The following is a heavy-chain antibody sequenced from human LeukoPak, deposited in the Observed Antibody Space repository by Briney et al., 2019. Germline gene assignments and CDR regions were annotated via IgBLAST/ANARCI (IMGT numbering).Heavy chain of an antibody. V-gene: IGHV4-31*03. Sequence: PSETLSLTCTVSGGSISSSSYYWGWIRQPPGKGLEWIGYIYYSGSTYYNPSLKSRVTISVDTSKNQFSLKLSSVTAADTAVYYCARTRGYSYGYFDYWGQGTLVTVSS. D-gene: IGHD5-18*01. CDR1: GGSISSSSYY. CDR2: IYYSGST. J-gene: IGHJ4*02. CDR3: ARTRGYSYGYFDY.